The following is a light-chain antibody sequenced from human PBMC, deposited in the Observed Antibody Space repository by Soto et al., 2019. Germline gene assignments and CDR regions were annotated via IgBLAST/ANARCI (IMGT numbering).Light chain of an antibody. J-gene: IGKJ1*01. CDR3: QHYDNWPPWT. CDR1: QSVDSN. CDR2: GAS. Sequence: EIVMTQPPATLSVSPGDGATLSCRASQSVDSNLAWYQQKPGQTPRLLIYGASTRPTGIPARFSGSGSGTEFTLTIISLQSEDSAVYYCQHYDNWPPWTFGQGTKVDIK. V-gene: IGKV3D-15*01.